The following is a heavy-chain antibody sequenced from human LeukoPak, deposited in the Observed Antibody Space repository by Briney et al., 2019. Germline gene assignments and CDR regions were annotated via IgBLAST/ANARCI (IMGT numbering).Heavy chain of an antibody. Sequence: GASVKVSCKASGYTFTSYYMHWVRQAPGQGLEWMGIINPSGGSTSYAQKFQGRVTMTEDTSTDTAYMELSSLRSEDTAVYYCATGSIVGATVFDYWGQGTLVTVSS. CDR1: GYTFTSYY. CDR3: ATGSIVGATVFDY. J-gene: IGHJ4*02. D-gene: IGHD1-26*01. V-gene: IGHV1-46*01. CDR2: INPSGGST.